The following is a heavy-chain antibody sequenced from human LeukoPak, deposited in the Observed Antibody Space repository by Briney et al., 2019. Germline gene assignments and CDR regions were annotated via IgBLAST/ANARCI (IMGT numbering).Heavy chain of an antibody. V-gene: IGHV4-39*07. CDR1: GASISSAIYY. D-gene: IGHD3-3*01. CDR2: INHSGST. J-gene: IGHJ4*02. Sequence: SQTLSLTCTVSGASISSAIYYWSWIRQPPGKGLEWIGEINHSGSTNYNPSLKSRVTISVDTSKNQFSLKLSSVTAADTAVYYCARGQFSIFGVVIRPSYFDYWGQGTLVTVSS. CDR3: ARGQFSIFGVVIRPSYFDY.